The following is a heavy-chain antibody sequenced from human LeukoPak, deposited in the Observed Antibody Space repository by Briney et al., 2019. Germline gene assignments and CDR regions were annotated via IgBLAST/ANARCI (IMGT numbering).Heavy chain of an antibody. V-gene: IGHV3-48*03. J-gene: IGHJ3*02. Sequence: HSGRSLRLSCAASGFTFSSYEMNWVRQAPGKGLEWVSYISFSGNTIYYADSVKGRFTISRVDAKNSLYLQMNSLRAEDTAVYYCARELRTPYDILGRGNAFDIWGHGTMVTVSS. CDR3: ARELRTPYDILGRGNAFDI. D-gene: IGHD3-9*01. CDR1: GFTFSSYE. CDR2: ISFSGNTI.